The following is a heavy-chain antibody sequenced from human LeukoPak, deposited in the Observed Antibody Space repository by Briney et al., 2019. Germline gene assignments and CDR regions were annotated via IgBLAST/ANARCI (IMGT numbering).Heavy chain of an antibody. CDR3: AATYYYDSSGYLFDY. V-gene: IGHV5-51*01. CDR2: IYPGDSDT. J-gene: IGHJ4*02. CDR1: GYSFTSYW. D-gene: IGHD3-22*01. Sequence: RGESLKICCKGSGYSFTSYWIGWVRQMPGKGLEWMGIIYPGDSDTRYSPSFQGQVTISADKSIRTAYLQWSSLKASDTAMYYCAATYYYDSSGYLFDYWGQGTLVTVSS.